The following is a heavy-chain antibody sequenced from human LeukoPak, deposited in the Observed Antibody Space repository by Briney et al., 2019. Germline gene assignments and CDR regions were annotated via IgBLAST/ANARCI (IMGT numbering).Heavy chain of an antibody. CDR3: ARGYSSGYYAPFFDY. J-gene: IGHJ4*02. D-gene: IGHD3-22*01. V-gene: IGHV3-48*03. CDR1: GFSFSSYE. Sequence: PGGSLRLSCAASGFSFSSYEMNWVRQAPGKGLEWVSNISSSGSPIYYTDSVKGRFTISRDNAKNSLYLQMNSLRAEDTAVYYCARGYSSGYYAPFFDYWGQGTLVTVSS. CDR2: ISSSGSPI.